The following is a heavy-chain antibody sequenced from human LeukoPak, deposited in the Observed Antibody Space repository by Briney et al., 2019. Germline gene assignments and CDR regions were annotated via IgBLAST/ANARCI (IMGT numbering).Heavy chain of an antibody. CDR3: VRACLGNAGDSLDLCDY. D-gene: IGHD7-27*01. CDR1: GGTFSSYA. V-gene: IGHV1-69*13. Sequence: GAPVKVSCKASGGTFSSYAISWVRQAPGQGLEWMGGIIPIFGTANYAQKFQGRVTITADESTSTAYMELSSLRSEDTAVYYCVRACLGNAGDSLDLCDYWGQGTLVTVSS. CDR2: IIPIFGTA. J-gene: IGHJ4*02.